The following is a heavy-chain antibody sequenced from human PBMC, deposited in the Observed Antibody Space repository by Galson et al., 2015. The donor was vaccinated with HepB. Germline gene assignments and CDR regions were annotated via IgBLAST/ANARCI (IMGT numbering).Heavy chain of an antibody. CDR1: GFTFSSYV. CDR2: ISSKGGST. J-gene: IGHJ6*02. D-gene: IGHD6-19*01. Sequence: SLRLSCAASGFTFSSYVMHWVRQAPGKGLEYVSTISSKGGSTYYADSVKGRFTISRDNSKNTLYLQMSSLRAEDTAVYCCVKGTVAGTATYGMDVWGQGTTVTVSS. CDR3: VKGTVAGTATYGMDV. V-gene: IGHV3-64D*06.